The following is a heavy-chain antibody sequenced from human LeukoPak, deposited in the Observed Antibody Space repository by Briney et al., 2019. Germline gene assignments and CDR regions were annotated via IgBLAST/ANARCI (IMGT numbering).Heavy chain of an antibody. CDR2: INPNSGGT. CDR1: GYTFTGYH. D-gene: IGHD1-1*01. Sequence: GASVKVSCKASGYTFTGYHMHWVRQAPGQGLEWMGWINPNSGGTNYAQKFQGRVTMTRDTSISTAYMELSRLRSDDTAVYYCARGYNWNDGDYFDYWGQGTLVTVSS. J-gene: IGHJ4*02. V-gene: IGHV1-2*02. CDR3: ARGYNWNDGDYFDY.